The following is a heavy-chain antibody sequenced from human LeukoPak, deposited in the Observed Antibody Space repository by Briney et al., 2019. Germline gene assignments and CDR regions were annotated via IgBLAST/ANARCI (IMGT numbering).Heavy chain of an antibody. CDR3: ARARIYCSGGSCYTYYFDY. D-gene: IGHD2-15*01. CDR2: IYYSGST. V-gene: IGHV4-59*01. CDR1: GGSISSYY. J-gene: IGHJ4*02. Sequence: SETLSLTCTVSGGSISSYYWSWIRQSPGKGLEWIGYIYYSGSTNYNPSLKSRVTISVDTSKNQFSLKLSSVTAADTAVYYCARARIYCSGGSCYTYYFDYWGQGTLVTVSS.